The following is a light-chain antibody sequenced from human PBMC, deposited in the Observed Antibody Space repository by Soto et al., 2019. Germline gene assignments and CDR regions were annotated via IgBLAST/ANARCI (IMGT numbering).Light chain of an antibody. Sequence: DIVMTQSPDSLAVSLGERATINCKSSQSVLYSSNNKNYLAWYQQKPGQPPKLLIYWASTRESGVPVRFSGSGSGTDFTLTISNLQAEDVAVYYCQQYHSALLGFGGGTKVEIK. V-gene: IGKV4-1*01. CDR3: QQYHSALLG. CDR1: QSVLYSSNNKNY. CDR2: WAS. J-gene: IGKJ4*01.